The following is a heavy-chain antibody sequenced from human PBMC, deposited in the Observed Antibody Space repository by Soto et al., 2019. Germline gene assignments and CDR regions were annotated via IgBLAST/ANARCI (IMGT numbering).Heavy chain of an antibody. Sequence: ASVKVSCKASGYTFTIYYMHWVLQAPGQGLEWMGIINPSGGSTSYAQKFQGRVTMTRDTSTSTVYMELSSLRSEDTAVYYCARDLPAAGTIGAWNYYYHMEVWGKGTTVTVSS. D-gene: IGHD6-13*01. J-gene: IGHJ6*03. CDR2: INPSGGST. V-gene: IGHV1-46*03. CDR3: ARDLPAAGTIGAWNYYYHMEV. CDR1: GYTFTIYY.